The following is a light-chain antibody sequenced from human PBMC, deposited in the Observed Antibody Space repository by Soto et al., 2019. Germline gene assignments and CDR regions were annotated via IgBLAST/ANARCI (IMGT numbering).Light chain of an antibody. Sequence: EIVLTQSPGTLSLSPGERATLSCRASQSVSSSYLAWYQQKPGPAPRLLIYGASSRATGIPDRFSGSGSGTDFTLTISRLEPEGFAVYYCQQYGSSPRTFGGGTKVEIK. CDR1: QSVSSSY. CDR3: QQYGSSPRT. V-gene: IGKV3-20*01. J-gene: IGKJ4*01. CDR2: GAS.